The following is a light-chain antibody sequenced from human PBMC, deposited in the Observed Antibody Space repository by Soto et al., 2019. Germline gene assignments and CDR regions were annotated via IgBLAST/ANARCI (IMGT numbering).Light chain of an antibody. CDR1: QGSRAN. V-gene: IGKV1-27*01. Sequence: EIQMTQSPSSLSASVGDRVTITCRASQGSRANLAWYQQKPGKAPNLLFYGASSLQSGVPSRFSGSGSGTDFTLTISSRQPDGGPTYYCQKYDSAPFTFGPGTRVDI. CDR3: QKYDSAPFT. J-gene: IGKJ3*01. CDR2: GAS.